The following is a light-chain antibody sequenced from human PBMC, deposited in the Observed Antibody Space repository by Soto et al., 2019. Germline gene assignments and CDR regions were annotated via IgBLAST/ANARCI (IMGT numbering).Light chain of an antibody. V-gene: IGLV1-40*01. CDR2: GNN. CDR1: SSNIGARNV. J-gene: IGLJ1*01. Sequence: QSVLTQPPSVSGAPGQRVTISCTGSSSNIGARNVVHWYQQLPGKAPKLLIYGNNNRPSGVPDRFSGSTSGTSASLAITGLQAEDEADYYCQSYDTSRSGYVFGTGTKV. CDR3: QSYDTSRSGYV.